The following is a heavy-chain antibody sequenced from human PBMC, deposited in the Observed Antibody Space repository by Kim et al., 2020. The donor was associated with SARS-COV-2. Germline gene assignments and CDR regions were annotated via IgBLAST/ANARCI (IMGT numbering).Heavy chain of an antibody. Sequence: SAKTAFAKKFQGRVTMTTNTSISTAYMELRNLRSEDTAVYYCARDLTGDDYWGQGTLVTVSS. J-gene: IGHJ4*02. CDR2: SAKT. D-gene: IGHD7-27*01. V-gene: IGHV1-8*01. CDR3: ARDLTGDDY.